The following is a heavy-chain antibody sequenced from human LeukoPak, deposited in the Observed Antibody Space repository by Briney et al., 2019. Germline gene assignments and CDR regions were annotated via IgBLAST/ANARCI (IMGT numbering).Heavy chain of an antibody. V-gene: IGHV4-4*07. Sequence: SETLSLTCTVSGGSISSYYWSWIRQPAGKGLEWIGRIYTSGSTNYNPSLKSRVTMSVDTSKNQFSLKLSSVTAADTAVYYCARDRGARAIITTFGVARGVAYGMDVWGQGTTVTVSS. CDR2: IYTSGST. J-gene: IGHJ6*02. CDR3: ARDRGARAIITTFGVARGVAYGMDV. D-gene: IGHD3-3*01. CDR1: GGSISSYY.